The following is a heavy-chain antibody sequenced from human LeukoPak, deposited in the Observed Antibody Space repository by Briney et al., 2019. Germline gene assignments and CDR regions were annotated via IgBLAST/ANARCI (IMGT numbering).Heavy chain of an antibody. CDR2: INPNSGGT. CDR1: GYTFTGYY. D-gene: IGHD2-2*01. CDR3: ARGGTRYCSSTSCSAPFDY. V-gene: IGHV1-2*04. J-gene: IGHJ4*02. Sequence: ASVKVSCKASGYTFTGYYMHWVRQAPGQGLEWMGWINPNSGGTNYAQKFQGWVTMTRDTSISTAYMELSRLRSGDTAVYYCARGGTRYCSSTSCSAPFDYWGQGTLVTVSS.